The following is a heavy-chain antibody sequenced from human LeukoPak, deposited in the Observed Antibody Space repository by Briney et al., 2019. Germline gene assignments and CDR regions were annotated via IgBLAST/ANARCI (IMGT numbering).Heavy chain of an antibody. J-gene: IGHJ4*02. CDR2: IYYSGST. Sequence: ASETLSLTCTVSGGSISSYYWSWIRQPPGKGLEWIGYIYYSGSTNYNPSLKSRVTISVDTSKNQFSLKLSSVTAADTAVYYCARGRSRRYFDWLSAEFDYWGQGTLVTVSS. D-gene: IGHD3-9*01. CDR1: GGSISSYY. V-gene: IGHV4-59*01. CDR3: ARGRSRRYFDWLSAEFDY.